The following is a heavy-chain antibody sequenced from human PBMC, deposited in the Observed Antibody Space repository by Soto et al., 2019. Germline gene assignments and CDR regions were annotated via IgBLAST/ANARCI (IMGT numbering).Heavy chain of an antibody. J-gene: IGHJ4*02. D-gene: IGHD4-17*01. CDR2: IKNDGSFS. Sequence: EVQLVESGGGLVQPGGSLRLSCAASGFTFSSYYMHWVRQAPGKGLVWISRIKNDGSFSSYADSVKGRFTISRDNARNTLFLQMNSLSDDDTAVYYCARGFYGDPPALDYWGQGTLVSVSS. V-gene: IGHV3-74*01. CDR1: GFTFSSYY. CDR3: ARGFYGDPPALDY.